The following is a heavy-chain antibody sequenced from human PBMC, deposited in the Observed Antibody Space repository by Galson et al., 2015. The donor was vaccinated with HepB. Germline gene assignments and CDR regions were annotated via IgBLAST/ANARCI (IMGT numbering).Heavy chain of an antibody. CDR1: GGPIRNDGYY. CDR3: AREGPYYYGLDV. V-gene: IGHV4-30-4*01. J-gene: IGHJ6*02. CDR2: IYHSGSS. Sequence: TLSLTCTVSGGPIRNDGYYWSWIRQSPGKGLEWIGHIYHSGSSDYNPSLKSRITISVDTSKNQFSLKMNSVTAADTAVYYCAREGPYYYGLDVWGQGTTVTVSS.